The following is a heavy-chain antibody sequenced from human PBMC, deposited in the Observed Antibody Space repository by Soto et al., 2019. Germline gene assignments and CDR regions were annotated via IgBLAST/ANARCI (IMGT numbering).Heavy chain of an antibody. D-gene: IGHD6-13*01. CDR3: AKRSPYSSGWYSPIFDY. CDR2: ISESGGST. J-gene: IGHJ4*02. V-gene: IGHV3-23*01. CDR1: GFSFSDYA. Sequence: GGSLRLFCAASGFSFSDYAMSWVRQAPGKGLEWVSVISESGGSTHYADSVRGRFTVSRDNSKNSLSLRMNSLRDEDTAVYFCAKRSPYSSGWYSPIFDYWVQGA.